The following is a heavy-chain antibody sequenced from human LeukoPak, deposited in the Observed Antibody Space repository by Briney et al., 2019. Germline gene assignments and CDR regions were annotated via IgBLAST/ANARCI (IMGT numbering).Heavy chain of an antibody. CDR3: ARLYSYGTPNYYYYGMDV. Sequence: GASVKVSCKASGYTFTGYYMHWVRQAPGQGLEWMGWINPNSGGTNYAQKSQGRITMTRDTSISTAYMELSRLRSDDTAVYYCARLYSYGTPNYYYYGMDVWGQGTTVTVSS. V-gene: IGHV1-2*02. D-gene: IGHD5-18*01. J-gene: IGHJ6*02. CDR2: INPNSGGT. CDR1: GYTFTGYY.